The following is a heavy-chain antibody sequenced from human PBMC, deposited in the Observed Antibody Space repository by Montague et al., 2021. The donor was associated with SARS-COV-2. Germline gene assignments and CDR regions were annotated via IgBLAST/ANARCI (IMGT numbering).Heavy chain of an antibody. CDR2: IWYDGSNK. CDR3: ARTRMVLNGGFDI. CDR1: GFTFSAYG. J-gene: IGHJ3*02. V-gene: IGHV3-33*01. D-gene: IGHD4-23*01. Sequence: SLRLSCAASGFTFSAYGMHWVRQAPGKGLEWVAVIWYDGSNKYYADSVKGRFTISRDNSKNTLYLQMNSLRAEDTAAYYCARTRMVLNGGFDIWGQGTMVTVSS.